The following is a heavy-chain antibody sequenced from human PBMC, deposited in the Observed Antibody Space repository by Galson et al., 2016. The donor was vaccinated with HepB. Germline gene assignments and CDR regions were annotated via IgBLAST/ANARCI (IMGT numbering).Heavy chain of an antibody. D-gene: IGHD3-22*01. Sequence: TLSLTCTVSGGSISNGGYYWSWIRQHPGKGLEWIGYIYYSGSSYYNPSLKSRLTISVDTSKNQFSLRLSSVTAADTAVYYCARGGSGYWEPYYYYVDVWGQGTTVTVSS. CDR1: GGSISNGGYY. V-gene: IGHV4-31*03. CDR2: IYYSGSS. CDR3: ARGGSGYWEPYYYYVDV. J-gene: IGHJ6*03.